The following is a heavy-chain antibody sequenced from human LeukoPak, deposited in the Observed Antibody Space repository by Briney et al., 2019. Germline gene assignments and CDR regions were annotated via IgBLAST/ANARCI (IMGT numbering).Heavy chain of an antibody. CDR3: ARYTSGYYRWFDP. J-gene: IGHJ5*02. CDR1: GYTFTTYA. CDR2: INTNTGNP. D-gene: IGHD6-19*01. V-gene: IGHV7-4-1*02. Sequence: ASVKVSCKASGYTFTTYAMNWVRQAPGQGLEWMGWINTNTGNPTYAQGFAGRFVFSLDTSVSTAYLQISSLRAEDTAVYYCARYTSGYYRWFDPWGQGTLVTVSS.